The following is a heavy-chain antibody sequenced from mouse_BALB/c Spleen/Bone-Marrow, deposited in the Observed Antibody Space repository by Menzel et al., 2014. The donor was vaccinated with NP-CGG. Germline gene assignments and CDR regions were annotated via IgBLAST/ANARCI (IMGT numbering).Heavy chain of an antibody. V-gene: IGHV1S56*01. Sequence: VQLQQSGPELVKPGASVRISCKASGYTFTSYYIHWVKQRPGQGLEWIGWIYPGNVNAKYNEKFKGKATLTADKSSSTAYMRLSSLTSEDSAVYFCARWGTTVVDAMDYWGQGTSVTVSS. CDR1: GYTFTSYY. CDR3: ARWGTTVVDAMDY. CDR2: IYPGNVNA. D-gene: IGHD1-1*01. J-gene: IGHJ4*01.